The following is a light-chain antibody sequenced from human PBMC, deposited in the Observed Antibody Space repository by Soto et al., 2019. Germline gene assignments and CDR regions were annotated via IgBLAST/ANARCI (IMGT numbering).Light chain of an antibody. J-gene: IGLJ3*02. CDR2: EVS. V-gene: IGLV2-14*01. CDR1: SSDVGGYNY. CDR3: SSYTSSSTRV. Sequence: QSALTQPASVSGSPGQSITISCTGTSSDVGGYNYVSWYQQHPGKAPKLMIYEVSNRPSGVSNRFSGSKSGNTASLIISGLQAEGEADYYCSSYTSSSTRVFGGGTKLTVL.